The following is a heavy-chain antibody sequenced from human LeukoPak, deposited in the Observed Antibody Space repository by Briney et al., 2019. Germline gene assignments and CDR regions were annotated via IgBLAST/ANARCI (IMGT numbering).Heavy chain of an antibody. V-gene: IGHV4-59*02. J-gene: IGHJ4*02. D-gene: IGHD1-1*01. CDR1: GGSVSTYY. CDR3: ARDGGTTTGYMYYFDH. Sequence: RPSETLSLTCSISGGSVSTYYWNWIRQSPGKGLEWIGFVYSGGSSNYNPSLKSRVAMSVDKSRNQFSLRLRSVTAADTAMYYCARDGGTTTGYMYYFDHWGQGTLVTVSS. CDR2: VYSGGSS.